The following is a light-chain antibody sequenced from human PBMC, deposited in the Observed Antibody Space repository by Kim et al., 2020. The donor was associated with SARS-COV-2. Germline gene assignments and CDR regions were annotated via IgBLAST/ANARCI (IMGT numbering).Light chain of an antibody. CDR2: GKN. CDR3: NSRDSNDNVV. Sequence: SSELTQDPAVSVALGQTVRITCHGDSLRSYYATWYQQKPGQAPILVIYGKNNRPSGIPDRFSGSSSGNTASLTITGTQAGDEADYYCNSRDSNDNVVFGGGTKLNVL. J-gene: IGLJ2*01. V-gene: IGLV3-19*01. CDR1: SLRSYY.